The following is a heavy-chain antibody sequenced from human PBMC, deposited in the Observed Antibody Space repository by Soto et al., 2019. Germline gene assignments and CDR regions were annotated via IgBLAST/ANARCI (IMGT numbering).Heavy chain of an antibody. CDR1: GYTFTSYG. CDR2: ISAYNGNT. D-gene: IGHD3-3*01. CDR3: AREVGEIRFLEWLTTYYYYGMDV. Sequence: ASVKVSCKASGYTFTSYGISWVRQAPGQGLEWMGWISAYNGNTNYAQKLQGRVTMTTDTSTSTAYMELRSLRSDDTAVYYCAREVGEIRFLEWLTTYYYYGMDVWGQGTTVTVPS. J-gene: IGHJ6*02. V-gene: IGHV1-18*04.